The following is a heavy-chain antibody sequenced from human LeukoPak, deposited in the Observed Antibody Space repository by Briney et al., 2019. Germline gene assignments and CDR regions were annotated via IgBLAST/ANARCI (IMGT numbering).Heavy chain of an antibody. J-gene: IGHJ4*02. CDR1: GFTFSSYS. CDR3: ASGSPAGDY. D-gene: IGHD1-26*01. Sequence: GGSLRLSCAASGFTFSSYSMNWVRQAPGKGLEWVSSISSSGTFIYYADSVKGRFTISRDNARNPLYLQMNRLTAEDTAVYYCASGSPAGDYWGQGTLVTVSS. V-gene: IGHV3-21*01. CDR2: ISSSGTFI.